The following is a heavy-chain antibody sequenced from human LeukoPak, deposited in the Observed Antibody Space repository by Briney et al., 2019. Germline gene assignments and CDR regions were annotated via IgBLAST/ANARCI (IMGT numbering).Heavy chain of an antibody. V-gene: IGHV3-33*01. J-gene: IGHJ4*02. D-gene: IGHD3-10*01. CDR2: IWYDGSNK. Sequence: QPGGSLRLSCAASGFTFSSYGMHWVRQAPGKGPEWVAVIWYDGSNKYYADSVKGRFTISRDNSKNTLYLQMNSLRGEDTAVYYCTTPYGSGSYYTDYWGQGTLVTVSS. CDR3: TTPYGSGSYYTDY. CDR1: GFTFSSYG.